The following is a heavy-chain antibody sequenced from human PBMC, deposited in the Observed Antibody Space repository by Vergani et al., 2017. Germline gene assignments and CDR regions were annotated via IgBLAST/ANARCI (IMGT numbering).Heavy chain of an antibody. D-gene: IGHD2-21*02. Sequence: EVQLVESGGGLVKPGGSLRLSCAASGFTFSSYTMNWVRQAPGKGLEWVSSISSSSNYIYYADSLQGRFTISRDNAKNSRYLQMNSLRAEDTAVYYCTRAGTYCGVDCYPDYYYYYGMDVWGQGTTVTVSS. CDR2: ISSSSNYI. CDR1: GFTFSSYT. CDR3: TRAGTYCGVDCYPDYYYYYGMDV. J-gene: IGHJ6*02. V-gene: IGHV3-21*01.